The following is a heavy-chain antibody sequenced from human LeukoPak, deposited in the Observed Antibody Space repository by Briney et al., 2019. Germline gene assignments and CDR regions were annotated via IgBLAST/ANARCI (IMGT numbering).Heavy chain of an antibody. V-gene: IGHV4-59*08. D-gene: IGHD2-15*01. CDR2: IYYSGST. J-gene: IGHJ4*02. CDR1: GGSISSYY. CDR3: ARHGNPDIVGAVDY. Sequence: SETLSLTCTVPGGSISSYYWSWIRQPPGKGLEWIGYIYYSGSTKYNPSLKSRVTISVDTSKNQFSLKLSSVTAADTAVYYCARHGNPDIVGAVDYWGQGTLVTVSS.